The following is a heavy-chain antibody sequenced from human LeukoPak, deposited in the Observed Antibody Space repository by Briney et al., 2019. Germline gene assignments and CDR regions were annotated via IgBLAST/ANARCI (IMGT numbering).Heavy chain of an antibody. V-gene: IGHV1-2*02. D-gene: IGHD4-17*01. Sequence: GASVKVSCKASGYTFTGYYMHWVRQAPGQGLEWMGWINPNSGGTNYAQKFQGRVTMTRDTSISTAYMELSRLRSDDTAVYYCARDRAYGDSSIWFDPWGQGTLVTVSS. CDR2: INPNSGGT. CDR1: GYTFTGYY. CDR3: ARDRAYGDSSIWFDP. J-gene: IGHJ5*02.